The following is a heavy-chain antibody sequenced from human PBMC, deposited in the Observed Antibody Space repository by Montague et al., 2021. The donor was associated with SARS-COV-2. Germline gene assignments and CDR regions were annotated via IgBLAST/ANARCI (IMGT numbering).Heavy chain of an antibody. CDR1: GFSLSTSGMC. V-gene: IGHV2-70*20. CDR2: IDRDDE. Sequence: PALVKPTKTLTLTCTFSGFSLSTSGMCVSWVRQHPGKALEWLALIDRDDEYYNTSLKTRPTISKDTSKNQVVLTLTNMDPVDTATYFCARGIGWRSRVIFDPWGQGTLVPVSS. CDR3: ARGIGWRSRVIFDP. D-gene: IGHD1-26*01. J-gene: IGHJ5*02.